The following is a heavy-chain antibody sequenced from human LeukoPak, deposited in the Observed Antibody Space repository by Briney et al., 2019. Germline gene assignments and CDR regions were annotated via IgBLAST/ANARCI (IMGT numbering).Heavy chain of an antibody. Sequence: GESLKISCKGSGYSFTSYWIGWVRQMPGKGLEWMVIIYPGDSDTRYSPSFQGQVTISADKSISTAYLQWSSLKASDTAMYYCARHSRARYCSSTSCYGGIDYWGQGTLVTVSS. J-gene: IGHJ4*02. CDR3: ARHSRARYCSSTSCYGGIDY. CDR1: GYSFTSYW. CDR2: IYPGDSDT. D-gene: IGHD2-2*01. V-gene: IGHV5-51*01.